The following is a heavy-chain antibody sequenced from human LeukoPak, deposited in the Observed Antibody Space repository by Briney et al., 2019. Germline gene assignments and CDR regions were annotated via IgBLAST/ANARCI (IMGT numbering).Heavy chain of an antibody. CDR1: GFTFSTYS. V-gene: IGHV3-30*18. D-gene: IGHD3-22*01. CDR2: ISYDGSNK. J-gene: IGHJ4*02. Sequence: GGSLRLSCAASGFTFSTYSMNWVRQAPGKGLEWVAVISYDGSNKYYADSVKGRFTISRDNSKNTLYLQMNSLRAEDTAVYYCAKEHYYDSSGSDYWGQGTLVTVSS. CDR3: AKEHYYDSSGSDY.